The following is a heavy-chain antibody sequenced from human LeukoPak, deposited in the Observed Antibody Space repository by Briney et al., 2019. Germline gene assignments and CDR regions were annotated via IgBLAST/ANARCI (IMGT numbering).Heavy chain of an antibody. D-gene: IGHD3-9*01. CDR3: AALPIRYFDRTPYGDYDLPDY. Sequence: GRSLRLSCAASGFTFNSYAMHWVRQAPGKGLEWVAVISYDGSNKYYADSVKGRFTISRDNSKNTLYLQMNSLRAEDTAVYYCAALPIRYFDRTPYGDYDLPDYWGQGTLVTVSS. V-gene: IGHV3-30*04. J-gene: IGHJ4*02. CDR2: ISYDGSNK. CDR1: GFTFNSYA.